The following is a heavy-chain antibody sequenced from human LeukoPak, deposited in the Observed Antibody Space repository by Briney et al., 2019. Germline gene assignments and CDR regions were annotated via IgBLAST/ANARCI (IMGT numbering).Heavy chain of an antibody. CDR2: IYYSGYT. J-gene: IGHJ6*03. V-gene: IGHV4-59*01. D-gene: IGHD3-10*01. Sequence: SETLSLTCTVSGGSISSYYWSWIRQPPGKGLEWIGYIYYSGYTNYNPSLKSRVTISVDTPKNQFSLKLSSVTAADTAVYYCARTTMVRGTYYMDVWGKGTTVTVSS. CDR1: GGSISSYY. CDR3: ARTTMVRGTYYMDV.